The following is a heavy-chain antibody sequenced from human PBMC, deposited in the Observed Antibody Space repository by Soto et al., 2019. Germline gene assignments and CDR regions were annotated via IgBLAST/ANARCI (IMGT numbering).Heavy chain of an antibody. J-gene: IGHJ6*02. CDR3: ARDRSYSYTASYGMDV. CDR1: GGSISSYY. D-gene: IGHD5-18*01. Sequence: QVQLQESGPGLVKPSETLSLTCTVSGGSISSYYWSWIRQPAGKGLEWIGRIYTSGSTNYNPSLKSRVTMSVDTSKNQFSLTLSSVTAADTAVYYCARDRSYSYTASYGMDVWGQGTTVTVSS. CDR2: IYTSGST. V-gene: IGHV4-4*07.